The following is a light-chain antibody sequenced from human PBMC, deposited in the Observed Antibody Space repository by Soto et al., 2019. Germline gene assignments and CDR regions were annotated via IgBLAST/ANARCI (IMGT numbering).Light chain of an antibody. V-gene: IGKV3-11*01. J-gene: IGKJ1*01. Sequence: EIVLTQSPATLSLSPGERATPSCRASQSVSSYLAWYQQKPGQAPRLLIYDASNRATGIPARFSGSGFGTDFTLTISSLAPEDFAAYYCQQRSNWPPWTFGQGTKVDIK. CDR1: QSVSSY. CDR3: QQRSNWPPWT. CDR2: DAS.